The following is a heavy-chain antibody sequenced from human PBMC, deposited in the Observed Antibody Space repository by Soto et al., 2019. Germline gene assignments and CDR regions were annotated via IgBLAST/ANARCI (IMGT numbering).Heavy chain of an antibody. D-gene: IGHD3-10*01. Sequence: EVQLVESGGGLVQPGGSLRLSCAASGFTFSSYSMNWVRQAPGKGLEWVSYISSGSGAIYYADSVKGRFTISRDNAKNSLYLQMNSMKDEDTAVYYCASEGNDMDVWGQGTTVTVS. CDR2: ISSGSGAI. V-gene: IGHV3-48*02. CDR1: GFTFSSYS. J-gene: IGHJ6*02. CDR3: ASEGNDMDV.